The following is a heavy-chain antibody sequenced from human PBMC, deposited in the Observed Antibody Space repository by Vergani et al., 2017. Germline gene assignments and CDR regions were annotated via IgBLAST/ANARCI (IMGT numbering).Heavy chain of an antibody. J-gene: IGHJ4*02. CDR3: ARDRNSWGIKDGSLDY. V-gene: IGHV3-23*01. CDR2: ISGTGGSA. Sequence: EVRLLQSGGGLGRPGGSLRLSCEASGFSFSSHAMAWVRQAPGKGLEWVAVISGTGGSAYNAKSVKDRFTISRDNSQNTVYLQLKSLSADDTAIYYCARDRNSWGIKDGSLDYWGQGILVTVSS. D-gene: IGHD7-27*01. CDR1: GFSFSSHA.